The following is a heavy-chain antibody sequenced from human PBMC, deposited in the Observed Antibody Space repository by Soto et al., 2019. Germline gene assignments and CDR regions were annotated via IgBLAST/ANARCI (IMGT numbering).Heavy chain of an antibody. Sequence: QLLESGGGLVQPGGSLRLSCAASGFTFTSYAMSWVRQAPGKGLEWVSAITSGGGSTAYYADSVKGRFTISRDNSNNTVFLQMNSLRAEDTALYYCAKVMVILVARGYFDLWGRGTLVTVSS. D-gene: IGHD2-21*01. J-gene: IGHJ2*01. CDR3: AKVMVILVARGYFDL. V-gene: IGHV3-23*01. CDR2: TSGGGSTA. CDR1: GFTFTSYA.